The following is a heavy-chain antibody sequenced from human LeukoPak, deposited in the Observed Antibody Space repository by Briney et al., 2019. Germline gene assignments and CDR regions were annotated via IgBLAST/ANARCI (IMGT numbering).Heavy chain of an antibody. D-gene: IGHD3-22*01. J-gene: IGHJ4*02. CDR1: GYTFTGYY. CDR2: INPNSGGT. V-gene: IGHV1-2*02. Sequence: ASVKVSCKASGYTFTGYYMHWVRQAPGQGLEWMGWINPNSGGTNYAQKFQGRVTMTRDTSISTAYMELSRLRSDDTAVYYCAREKYYYDSSGYYPFDYWGQGTLVTVSS. CDR3: AREKYYYDSSGYYPFDY.